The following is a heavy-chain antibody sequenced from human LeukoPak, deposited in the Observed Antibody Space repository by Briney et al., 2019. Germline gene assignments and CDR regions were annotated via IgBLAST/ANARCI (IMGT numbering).Heavy chain of an antibody. Sequence: PSETLSLTCTVSGGSISSYYWSWIRQPPGKGLEWIGYIYYSGSTNYNPSLKSRVTISVDTSKNQFSLKLSSVTAADTAVYYCARELGATRPYNWFDPWGQGTLVTVSS. CDR1: GGSISSYY. J-gene: IGHJ5*02. D-gene: IGHD1-26*01. CDR2: IYYSGST. CDR3: ARELGATRPYNWFDP. V-gene: IGHV4-59*01.